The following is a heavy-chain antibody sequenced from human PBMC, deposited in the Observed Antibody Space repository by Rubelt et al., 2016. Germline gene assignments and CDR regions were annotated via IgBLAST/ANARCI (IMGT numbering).Heavy chain of an antibody. D-gene: IGHD5-12*01. V-gene: IGHV3-48*01. J-gene: IGHJ4*02. CDR1: GLTVSSKY. CDR2: ISSSGNAM. Sequence: EVQVVESGGGLVQPGGSLRLSCAASGLTVSSKYMSWVRQAPGKGLEWVSFISSSGNAMFYADSVKGRFTISRDNAKDSLFLQTNSLRAEDTAVYYCARDGGGYTAFDYWGQGTLVTVSS. CDR3: ARDGGGYTAFDY.